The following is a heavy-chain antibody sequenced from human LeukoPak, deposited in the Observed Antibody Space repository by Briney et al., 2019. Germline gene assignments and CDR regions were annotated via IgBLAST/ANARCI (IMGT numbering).Heavy chain of an antibody. J-gene: IGHJ4*02. CDR3: ARVDYYDSSGYYFNPYYYLDY. CDR1: GGSISSSSYY. Sequence: SETLSLTCTVSGGSISSSSYYWGWTRQPPGKGLEWIGSIYYSGSTYYNPSLKSRVTISVDTSKNQFSLKLSSVTAADTAVYYCARVDYYDSSGYYFNPYYYLDYWGQGTLVTVSS. D-gene: IGHD3-22*01. CDR2: IYYSGST. V-gene: IGHV4-39*07.